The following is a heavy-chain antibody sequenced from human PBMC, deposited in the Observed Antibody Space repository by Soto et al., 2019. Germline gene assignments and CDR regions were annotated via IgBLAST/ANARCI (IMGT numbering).Heavy chain of an antibody. D-gene: IGHD3-22*01. CDR2: VHYTGST. V-gene: IGHV4-59*01. CDR1: GGSISSYC. J-gene: IGHJ4*02. CDR3: ARGIYDSSGYYTRVFDY. Sequence: SVTLSLTCTVAGGSISSYCWSWIRQPPGKGLEWIGYVHYTGSTNYNSPLKSRVTISVDTSKNQFSLKLSSVTAADTAVYYCARGIYDSSGYYTRVFDYWGPGTLVTVSS.